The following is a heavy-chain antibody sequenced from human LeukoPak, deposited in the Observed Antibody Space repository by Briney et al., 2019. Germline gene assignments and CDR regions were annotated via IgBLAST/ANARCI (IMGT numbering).Heavy chain of an antibody. CDR1: GGTFSSYA. V-gene: IGHV1-69*01. D-gene: IGHD7-27*01. CDR3: ARLGTNTGDLSR. CDR2: IIPIFGTA. J-gene: IGHJ4*02. Sequence: SVKVSCKASGGTFSSYAISWVRQAPGQGLEWMGGIIPIFGTANYAQKFQGRVTITADESTSTAYMELSSLRSEDTAVYYCARLGTNTGDLSRWGQGTLVTVSS.